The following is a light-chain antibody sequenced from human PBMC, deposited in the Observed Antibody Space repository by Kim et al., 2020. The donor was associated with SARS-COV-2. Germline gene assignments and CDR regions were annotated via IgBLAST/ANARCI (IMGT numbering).Light chain of an antibody. CDR3: QTWDSITVV. Sequence: SYELTQPPSVSVSPGQTASITCSGDKLGDKYACWYQQKPGQSPVLVIYQDNKRPSGIPERFSGSNSGNTATLTISRTQAMDEADYYCQTWDSITVVFGGG. J-gene: IGLJ2*01. CDR1: KLGDKY. V-gene: IGLV3-1*01. CDR2: QDN.